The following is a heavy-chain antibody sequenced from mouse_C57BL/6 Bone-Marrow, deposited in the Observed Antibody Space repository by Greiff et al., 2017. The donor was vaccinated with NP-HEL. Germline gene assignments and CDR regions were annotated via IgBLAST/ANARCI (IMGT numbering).Heavy chain of an antibody. CDR3: ARYAMDY. Sequence: VQLQQSGPELVKPGASVKISCKASGYTFTDYYMNWVKQSHGKSLEWIGDINPNNGGTSYNQKFKGKATLTVDKSSSTAYMELRSLTSEDSAVYYCARYAMDYWGQGTSVTVSS. J-gene: IGHJ4*01. CDR1: GYTFTDYY. V-gene: IGHV1-26*01. CDR2: INPNNGGT.